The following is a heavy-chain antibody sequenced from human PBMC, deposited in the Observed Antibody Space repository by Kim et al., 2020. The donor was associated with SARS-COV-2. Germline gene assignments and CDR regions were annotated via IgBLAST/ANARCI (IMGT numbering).Heavy chain of an antibody. CDR2: INPNSGGT. J-gene: IGHJ5*02. V-gene: IGHV1-2*02. CDR3: ARRATSLDP. CDR1: GYSFTGYY. Sequence: ASVKVSCKASGYSFTGYYLHWVRQAPGQGPEWMGWINPNSGGTSFAQKFQGRVTMTRDTSISTAYMERSRLTSDDTAVYYCARRATSLDPWGQGTLVTVSS.